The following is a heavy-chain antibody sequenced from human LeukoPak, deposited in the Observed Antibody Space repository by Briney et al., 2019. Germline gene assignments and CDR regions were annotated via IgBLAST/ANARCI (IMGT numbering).Heavy chain of an antibody. V-gene: IGHV3-9*01. CDR1: GFTFDDYA. Sequence: PGRSLRLSCAASGFTFDDYAMHWVRQAPGKGLEWVSGISWNSGSIGYADSVKGRFTISRDNAKNSLYLQMNSLRAEDTALYYCAKDSHPLLRGTFDIWGQGTMVTVSS. CDR3: AKDSHPLLRGTFDI. D-gene: IGHD3-10*01. J-gene: IGHJ3*02. CDR2: ISWNSGSI.